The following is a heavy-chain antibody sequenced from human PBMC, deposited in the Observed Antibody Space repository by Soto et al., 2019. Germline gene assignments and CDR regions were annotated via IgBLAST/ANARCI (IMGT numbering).Heavy chain of an antibody. CDR2: ISGSGSST. CDR3: AKDKYSSGWYRDY. CDR1: GFTFTTYA. Sequence: LRLSCAASGFTFTTYAMNWVRQAPGKGLEWVSGISGSGSSTYYADSVKGRFTISRDISKSTLYLQMNSLRVEDTALYYCAKDKYSSGWYRDYWGQGTLVTVSS. D-gene: IGHD6-19*01. V-gene: IGHV3-23*01. J-gene: IGHJ4*02.